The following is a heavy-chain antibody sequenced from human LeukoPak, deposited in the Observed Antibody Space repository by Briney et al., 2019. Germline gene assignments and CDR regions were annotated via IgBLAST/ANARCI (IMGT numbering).Heavy chain of an antibody. Sequence: PGGSLRLSCAASGFTFSSYGMHWVRQAPGKGLEWVAVISYDGSNKYYADSVKGRFTISRDNSKNTLYLQMNSLRAEDTAVYYCAKWGSDSSGYYPSWGQGTLVTVSS. CDR3: AKWGSDSSGYYPS. J-gene: IGHJ5*02. D-gene: IGHD3-22*01. CDR2: ISYDGSNK. V-gene: IGHV3-30*18. CDR1: GFTFSSYG.